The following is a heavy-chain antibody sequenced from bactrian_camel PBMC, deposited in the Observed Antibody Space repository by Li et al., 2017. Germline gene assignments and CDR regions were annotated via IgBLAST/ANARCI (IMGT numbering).Heavy chain of an antibody. V-gene: IGHV3S40*01. Sequence: VQLVESGGGLVQPGGSLRLSCAASGFTFSDHFMTWVRQAPGKGLEWVSGISESGGQTSYADSVKGRFTISRDNAKNTLYLQLNSLKTEDTAMYYCGRGYGGGFDRGQGTQVTVS. J-gene: IGHJ4*01. D-gene: IGHD7*01. CDR1: GFTFSDHF. CDR2: ISESGGQT.